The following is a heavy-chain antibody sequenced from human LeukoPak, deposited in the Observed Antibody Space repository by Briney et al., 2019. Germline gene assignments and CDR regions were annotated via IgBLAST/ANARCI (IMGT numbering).Heavy chain of an antibody. CDR1: GFSFSPYT. Sequence: GGSLRLSCAASGFSFSPYTMNWVRQAPGKGLEWVSSISSSSTYKYYADSVQGRFTISRDNAKNSLYLQMNSLRAEDTAVYYCARPTTVTTIAAYAFDIWGQGTMVTVSS. CDR3: ARPTTVTTIAAYAFDI. D-gene: IGHD4-11*01. J-gene: IGHJ3*02. CDR2: ISSSSTYK. V-gene: IGHV3-21*01.